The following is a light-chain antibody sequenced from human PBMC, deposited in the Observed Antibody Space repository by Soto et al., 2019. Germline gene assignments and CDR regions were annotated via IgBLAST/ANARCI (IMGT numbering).Light chain of an antibody. CDR3: QQSSTTPRT. CDR2: AAS. CDR1: QSISTY. Sequence: DIQMTQSPSSLSASVGDRVTITCRASQSISTYLNWYQQKPGKAPKLLIYAASTLPSGVPSRFSGSGSGTDFRLTITSLQPEDIATYYCQQSSTTPRTFGQGTNVDFK. V-gene: IGKV1-39*01. J-gene: IGKJ1*01.